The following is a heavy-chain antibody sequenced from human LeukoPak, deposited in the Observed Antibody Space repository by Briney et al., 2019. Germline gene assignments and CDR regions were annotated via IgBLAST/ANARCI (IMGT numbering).Heavy chain of an antibody. CDR3: AKDIGYSSSWYGMDV. CDR2: ISWDGGST. Sequence: GSLRLSCAASGFTFDDYAMHWVRQAPGKGLEWVSLISWDGGSTYYADSVKGRFTISRDNSKNSLYLQMNSLRAEDTALYYCAKDIGYSSSWYGMDVWGKGTTVTVSS. CDR1: GFTFDDYA. J-gene: IGHJ6*04. V-gene: IGHV3-43D*04. D-gene: IGHD6-13*01.